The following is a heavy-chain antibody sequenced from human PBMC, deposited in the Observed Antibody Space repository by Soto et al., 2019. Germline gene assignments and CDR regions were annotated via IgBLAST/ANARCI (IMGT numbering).Heavy chain of an antibody. CDR3: ASHYYDSGSYYQPFDY. J-gene: IGHJ4*02. Sequence: SETLSLTCAVYGGSFSGYYWSWIRQPPGKGLEWIGEINHSGVTYYNPSLESRVTLSVDTSKNQFSLKLSSATAADTAFYYCASHYYDSGSYYQPFDYWGQGTLVTVSS. V-gene: IGHV4-34*01. D-gene: IGHD3-22*01. CDR2: INHSGVT. CDR1: GGSFSGYY.